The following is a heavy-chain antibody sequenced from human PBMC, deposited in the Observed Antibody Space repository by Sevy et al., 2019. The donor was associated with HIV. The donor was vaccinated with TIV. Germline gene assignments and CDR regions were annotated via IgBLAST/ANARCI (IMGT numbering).Heavy chain of an antibody. CDR1: GFTFSDHY. D-gene: IGHD6-13*01. CDR3: ATHAGIAAAGRVFDY. J-gene: IGHJ4*02. Sequence: HGGSLRLSCVASGFTFSDHYMEWVRQAPGKGLEWVGRTRNKADGYTTEYAASVKGRFTISRDDSKNSLYVQMNSLKTEDTAVYYCATHAGIAAAGRVFDYWGQGTLVTVSS. CDR2: TRNKADGYTT. V-gene: IGHV3-72*01.